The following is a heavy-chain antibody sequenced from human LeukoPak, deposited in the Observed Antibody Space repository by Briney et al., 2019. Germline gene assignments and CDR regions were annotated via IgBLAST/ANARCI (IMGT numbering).Heavy chain of an antibody. V-gene: IGHV1-2*02. CDR2: INPNSGGT. D-gene: IGHD3-22*01. CDR1: GYTFTGYY. Sequence: ASVKVSCKASGYTFTGYYMHWVRQAPGQGLEWMGWINPNSGGTNYAQKFQGRVTMTRDTSISTAYMELSRLRSDDTAVYYCAILYYYDSSGYSYYFDYWGQGTLVTVSS. CDR3: AILYYYDSSGYSYYFDY. J-gene: IGHJ4*02.